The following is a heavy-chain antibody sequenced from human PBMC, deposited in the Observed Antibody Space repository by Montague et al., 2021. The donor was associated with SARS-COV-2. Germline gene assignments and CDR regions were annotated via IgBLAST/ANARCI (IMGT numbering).Heavy chain of an antibody. CDR1: GFTFSSYA. CDR2: ISYDGDNK. Sequence: SLRLSCAASGFTFSSYAMHWVRQAPGKGLEWVAVISYDGDNKYYADSVKGRFTISRDNSKSTLFLQMNSLRAEDTAVYYCAKDIHIVVVTGMDVWGQGTTVTVSS. CDR3: AKDIHIVVVTGMDV. V-gene: IGHV3-30-3*01. J-gene: IGHJ6*02. D-gene: IGHD2-21*02.